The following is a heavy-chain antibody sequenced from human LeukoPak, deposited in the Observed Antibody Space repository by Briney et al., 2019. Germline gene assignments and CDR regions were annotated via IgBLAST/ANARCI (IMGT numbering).Heavy chain of an antibody. D-gene: IGHD2-2*01. J-gene: IGHJ5*02. V-gene: IGHV4-61*02. CDR1: GGSIRSGSYY. Sequence: SETLSLTCTVSGGSIRSGSYYWSWIRQPAGKGLEWIGRIYTSGSSNYNPSLKSRVTISMDTSRTQFSLKLSSVTAADTAVYYCARGLVPSAIGSSWFDPWGQGTLVTVSS. CDR3: ARGLVPSAIGSSWFDP. CDR2: IYTSGSS.